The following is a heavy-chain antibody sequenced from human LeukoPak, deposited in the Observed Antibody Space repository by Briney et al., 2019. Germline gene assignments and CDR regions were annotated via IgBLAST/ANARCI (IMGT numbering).Heavy chain of an antibody. CDR2: IYHSGST. Sequence: SETLSLTCAVSGYSISSGYYWGWIRQPPGKGLEWIGSIYHSGSTYYNPSLKSRVTISVDTSKNQFSLKLSSVTAADTAVYYCAICRSTRTHAFDIWGQGTMVTVSS. V-gene: IGHV4-38-2*01. D-gene: IGHD2-2*01. J-gene: IGHJ3*02. CDR1: GYSISSGYY. CDR3: AICRSTRTHAFDI.